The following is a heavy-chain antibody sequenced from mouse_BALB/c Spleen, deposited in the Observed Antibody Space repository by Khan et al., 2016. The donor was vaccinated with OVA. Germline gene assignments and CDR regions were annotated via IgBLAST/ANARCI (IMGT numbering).Heavy chain of an antibody. CDR1: GDSITSGY. CDR2: ILYSGST. Sequence: EVELVESGPRLVKPSQTLSLTCSVTGDSITSGYWCWIRKFPGNKLEYMGYILYSGSTYYNPSLQSRISITRHTSQNQYYLQLNSVTNEDTATYYCARATSRSAFAYWGQGTLVTVSA. J-gene: IGHJ3*01. CDR3: ARATSRSAFAY. D-gene: IGHD2-14*01. V-gene: IGHV3-8*02.